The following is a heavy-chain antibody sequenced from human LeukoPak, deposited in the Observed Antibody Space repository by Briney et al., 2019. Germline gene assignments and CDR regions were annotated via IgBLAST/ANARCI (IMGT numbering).Heavy chain of an antibody. J-gene: IGHJ4*02. D-gene: IGHD1-26*01. CDR3: ARDLNSGSLFDY. CDR1: GGSTSSYY. CDR2: IYYSGST. Sequence: SETLSLTCTVSGGSTSSYYWSWIRQPPGKGLEWIGYIYYSGSTNYNPSLKSRVTISVDTSKNQFSLKLSSVTAADTAVYYCARDLNSGSLFDYWGQGTLVTVSS. V-gene: IGHV4-59*01.